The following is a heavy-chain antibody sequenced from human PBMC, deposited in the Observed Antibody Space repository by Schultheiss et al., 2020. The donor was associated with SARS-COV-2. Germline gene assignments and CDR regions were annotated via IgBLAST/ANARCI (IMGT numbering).Heavy chain of an antibody. J-gene: IGHJ4*02. CDR2: IYYSGST. Sequence: SETLSLTCTVSGGSISSSSYYWSWIRQPPGKGLEWIGYIYYSGSTNYNPSLKSRVTISVDTSKNQFSLKLNSVTAADTAVYYCAGTCVTTVTVDYWGQGTLVTVSS. D-gene: IGHD4-17*01. V-gene: IGHV4-61*05. CDR3: AGTCVTTVTVDY. CDR1: GGSISSSSYY.